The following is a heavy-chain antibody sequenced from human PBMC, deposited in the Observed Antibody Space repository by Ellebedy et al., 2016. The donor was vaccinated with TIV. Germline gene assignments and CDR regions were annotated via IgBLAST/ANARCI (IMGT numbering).Heavy chain of an antibody. CDR1: GGSFSGYY. CDR2: INHSGST. CDR3: ARGGYQPGFDY. V-gene: IGHV4-34*01. D-gene: IGHD2-2*01. Sequence: SETLSLXXAVYGGSFSGYYWSWIRQPPGKGLEWIGEINHSGSTNYNPSLKSRVTISVDTSKNQFSLKLSSVTAADTAVYYCARGGYQPGFDYWGQGTLVTVSS. J-gene: IGHJ4*02.